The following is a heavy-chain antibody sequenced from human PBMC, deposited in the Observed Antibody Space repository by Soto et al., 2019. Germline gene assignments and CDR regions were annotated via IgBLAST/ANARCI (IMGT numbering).Heavy chain of an antibody. CDR3: VRDSPTNLEDADTVASWFDP. CDR1: GFNFNFYW. Sequence: EVLLVESGGGLVQPGGSLRLSCAASGFNFNFYWMHWVRQAPGKGLVWVSRINGDGSTADYADSVKGRFMISRDNAKNTLFLQMDSLRVEDTAVYYCVRDSPTNLEDADTVASWFDPWGQGTLVTVSS. CDR2: INGDGSTA. D-gene: IGHD5-12*01. V-gene: IGHV3-74*01. J-gene: IGHJ5*02.